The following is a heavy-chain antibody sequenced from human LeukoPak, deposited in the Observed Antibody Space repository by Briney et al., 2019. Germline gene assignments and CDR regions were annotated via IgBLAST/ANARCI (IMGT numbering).Heavy chain of an antibody. V-gene: IGHV1-46*03. CDR3: ARGPPEAVAGYYFDY. D-gene: IGHD6-19*01. CDR2: INPSGGST. CDR1: GYTFTSYY. J-gene: IGHJ4*02. Sequence: ASVKVSCKASGYTFTSYYMLWVRQAPGQGLEWMGIINPSGGSTSYAQKFQGRVTMTRDTSTSTVYMELSSLRSEDTAVYYCARGPPEAVAGYYFDYWGQGTLVTVSS.